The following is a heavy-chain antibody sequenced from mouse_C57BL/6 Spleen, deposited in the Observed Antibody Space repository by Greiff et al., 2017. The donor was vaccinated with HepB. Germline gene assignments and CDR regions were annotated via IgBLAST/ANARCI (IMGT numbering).Heavy chain of an antibody. D-gene: IGHD2-5*01. CDR2: IDPSDSYT. V-gene: IGHV1-50*01. Sequence: QVQLQQSGAELVKPGASVKLSCKASGYTFTSYWMQWVKQRPGQGLEWIGEIDPSDSYTNYNQKFKGKATFTVDTSSSTDYMQLSSLTSEDSAVYYCARDSKYQEGYWGQGTSVTVSS. CDR1: GYTFTSYW. J-gene: IGHJ4*01. CDR3: ARDSKYQEGY.